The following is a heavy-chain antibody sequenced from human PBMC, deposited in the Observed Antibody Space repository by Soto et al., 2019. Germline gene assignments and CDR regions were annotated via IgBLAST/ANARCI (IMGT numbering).Heavy chain of an antibody. D-gene: IGHD3-3*01. J-gene: IGHJ6*03. CDR3: VRDNHYDFWSGYWPYYYYYYMDV. V-gene: IGHV3-30*03. CDR1: GFTFSSYG. Sequence: GGSLRLSCAASGFTFSSYGMHWVRQAPGKGLEWVAVISYDGSNKYYADSVKGRFTISRDNSKNTLYLQMNSLRAEDTAVYYCVRDNHYDFWSGYWPYYYYYYMDVWGKGTTVTVSS. CDR2: ISYDGSNK.